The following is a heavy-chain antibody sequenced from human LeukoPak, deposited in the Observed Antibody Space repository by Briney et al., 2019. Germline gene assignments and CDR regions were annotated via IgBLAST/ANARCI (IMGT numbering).Heavy chain of an antibody. CDR3: ARAPITSPFYFDH. CDR2: INWSGGST. CDR1: GFGFGDHG. J-gene: IGHJ4*02. D-gene: IGHD2-2*01. V-gene: IGHV3-20*04. Sequence: GGSLRLSCSASGFGFGDHGMSWVRQVPGKGLEWVSGINWSGGSTGYADPVRGRFTISRDNAKNSLCLQMDSLTAEDTALYYCARAPITSPFYFDHWGQGTLVTVSS.